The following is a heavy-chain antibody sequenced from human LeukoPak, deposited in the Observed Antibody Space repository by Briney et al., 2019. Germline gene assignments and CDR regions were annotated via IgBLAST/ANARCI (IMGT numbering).Heavy chain of an antibody. Sequence: GGSLRLSCAASGFTFGSYAMNWVRQAPGKGLEWVSVISGGGGSTYYADSVRGRFTISRDNSKNTLYLQMNSLRAEDTAVYYCAKAEVQDYGSGSQRTKYYYYYGMDVWGQGTTVTVSS. V-gene: IGHV3-23*01. J-gene: IGHJ6*02. CDR3: AKAEVQDYGSGSQRTKYYYYYGMDV. D-gene: IGHD3-10*01. CDR2: ISGGGGST. CDR1: GFTFGSYA.